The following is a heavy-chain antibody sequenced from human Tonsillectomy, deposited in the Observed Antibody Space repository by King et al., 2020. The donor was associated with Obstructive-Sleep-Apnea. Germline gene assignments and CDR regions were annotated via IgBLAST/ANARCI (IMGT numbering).Heavy chain of an antibody. CDR1: GGSISSHY. D-gene: IGHD3-10*01. Sequence: QLQESGPGLVKPSETLSLTCTVAGGSISSHYWSWIRQPPGKGLEWIGYILYSGSTNHNPSLKSRVTVSVGSSNNQFSLRLSSVTAADTAVYYCAREGVGSWGFFDYWGQGILVTVSS. V-gene: IGHV4-59*11. CDR3: AREGVGSWGFFDY. CDR2: ILYSGST. J-gene: IGHJ4*02.